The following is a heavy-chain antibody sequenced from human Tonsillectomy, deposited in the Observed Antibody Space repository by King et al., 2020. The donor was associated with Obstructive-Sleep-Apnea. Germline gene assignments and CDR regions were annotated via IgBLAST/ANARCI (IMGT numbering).Heavy chain of an antibody. CDR1: GFTFSSYA. D-gene: IGHD3-22*01. V-gene: IGHV3-23*04. Sequence: VQLVESGGGLVQPGGSLRLSCAASGFTFSSYAMSWVRQAPGKGLEWVSAISGSGGSTYYADSVKGRFTISRDNSKNTLYLQMNSLRAEDTAVYYCAKSKYDSSGYYLWDFDYWGQGTLVTVSS. J-gene: IGHJ4*02. CDR3: AKSKYDSSGYYLWDFDY. CDR2: ISGSGGST.